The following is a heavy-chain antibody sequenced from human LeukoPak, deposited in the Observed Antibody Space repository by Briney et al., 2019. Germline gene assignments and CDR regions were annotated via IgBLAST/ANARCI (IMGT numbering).Heavy chain of an antibody. V-gene: IGHV3-7*01. Sequence: GGSLRLSCAASGFTSSSYWMSWVRQAPGKGLEWVANIKQDGSEKYYVDSVKGRFTISRDNAKNSLYLQMNSLRAEDTAVYYCARSYSSSWYFYRPYYFDYWGQGTLVTVSS. CDR2: IKQDGSEK. D-gene: IGHD6-13*01. CDR1: GFTSSSYW. J-gene: IGHJ4*02. CDR3: ARSYSSSWYFYRPYYFDY.